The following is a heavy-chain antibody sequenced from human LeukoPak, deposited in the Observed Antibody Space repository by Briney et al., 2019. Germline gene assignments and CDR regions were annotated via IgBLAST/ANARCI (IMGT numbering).Heavy chain of an antibody. J-gene: IGHJ4*02. CDR2: ISSSSSYI. Sequence: PGGSLRLSCAASGFTFSSYSMNWVRQAPGKGLEWVSSISSSSSYIYYADSVKGRFTISRDNAKNSLYLQMNSLRAEDTAVYYCAREDIVVVVAATLLDYWGQGTLVTVSS. CDR1: GFTFSSYS. CDR3: AREDIVVVVAATLLDY. D-gene: IGHD2-15*01. V-gene: IGHV3-21*01.